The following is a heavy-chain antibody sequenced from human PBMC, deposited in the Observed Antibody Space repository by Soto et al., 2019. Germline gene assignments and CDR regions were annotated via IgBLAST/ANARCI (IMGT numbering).Heavy chain of an antibody. D-gene: IGHD3-22*01. J-gene: IGHJ4*02. CDR2: IYPGDSDT. CDR1: GYSFTSYW. CDR3: ARTYYDSSGYYSYYFDY. Sequence: LGESLKISCKGSGYSFTSYWIGWVRQMPGKGLEWMGIIYPGDSDTRYSPSFQGQVTISADKSISTAYLQWSSLKASDTAMYYCARTYYDSSGYYSYYFDYWGQGTLVTVSS. V-gene: IGHV5-51*01.